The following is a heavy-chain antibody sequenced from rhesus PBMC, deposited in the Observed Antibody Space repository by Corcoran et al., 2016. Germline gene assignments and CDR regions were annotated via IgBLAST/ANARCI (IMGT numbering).Heavy chain of an antibody. V-gene: IGHV3S25*01. J-gene: IGHJ3*01. CDR2: INSGGGST. CDR1: GFTFSSHW. Sequence: EVQLVESGGGLAKPGGSLRLSCAASGFTFSSHWMNWVRQAPGKGLDWVSAINSGGGSTYYADSVKDRFTISSDYSKNTLSLQMNSLRAEDTAVYYCAKDLCSSTYCSSGAFDFWGQGLRVTVSS. CDR3: AKDLCSSTYCSSGAFDF. D-gene: IGHD2-15*01.